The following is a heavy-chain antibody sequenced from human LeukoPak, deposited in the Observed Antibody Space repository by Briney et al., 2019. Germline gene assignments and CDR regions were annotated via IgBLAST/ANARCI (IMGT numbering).Heavy chain of an antibody. CDR1: GFTFSAYY. V-gene: IGHV3-11*03. CDR2: ISSSSSYT. CDR3: ASNSGSHNEHFDY. D-gene: IGHD1-26*01. Sequence: GRCLRLSCAAAGFTFSAYYTGCASQAPGKGLGWVSYISSSSSYTNYADSVKGRFTISRDNAKNSLYLQMNSLRAEDTAVYYCASNSGSHNEHFDYWGQGTLVTVSS. J-gene: IGHJ4*02.